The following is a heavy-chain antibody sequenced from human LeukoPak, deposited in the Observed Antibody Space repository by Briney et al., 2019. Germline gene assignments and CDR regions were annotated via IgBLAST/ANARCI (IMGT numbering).Heavy chain of an antibody. CDR1: GFTFRIYG. CDR2: ISHTSDSI. V-gene: IGHV3-48*01. J-gene: IGHJ4*02. CDR3: ARATRNGYDY. D-gene: IGHD5-24*01. Sequence: GGSLRLSCVASGFTFRIYGMNWVRQAPGKGPEWVSYISHTSDSILYADSVKGRFTMSRDNAKKSLYLQMNSLRAEDSAVYYCARATRNGYDYWRQGTLVTVSP.